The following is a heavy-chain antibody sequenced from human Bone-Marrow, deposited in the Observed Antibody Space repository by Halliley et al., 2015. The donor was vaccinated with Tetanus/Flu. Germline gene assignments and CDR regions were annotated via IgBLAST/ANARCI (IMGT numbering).Heavy chain of an antibody. J-gene: IGHJ4*02. D-gene: IGHD2-21*02. CDR2: ISGSGVDT. V-gene: IGHV3-23*01. Sequence: SLRLSCAASGFTFSNSAMNWVRQASGKGLEWVSTISGSGVDTWYADSVKGRFIISRDNSKNTLYLQLNSLRADDTAVYYCAKDRTEDTRVFDNWGQGTLLTVSS. CDR1: GFTFSNSA. CDR3: AKDRTEDTRVFDN.